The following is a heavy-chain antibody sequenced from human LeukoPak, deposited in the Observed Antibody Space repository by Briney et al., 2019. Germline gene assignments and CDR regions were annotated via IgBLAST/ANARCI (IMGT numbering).Heavy chain of an antibody. CDR2: ISSSSTT. V-gene: IGHV3-48*01. Sequence: PGGSLRLSCAASGFTFSSYSMNWVRQAPGKGLEWVSYISSSSTTYYADSVKGRFTISRDNAKNSLYLQMDSLRAEDTAVYYCATQWELLLFDYWGQGTLVTVSS. CDR1: GFTFSSYS. CDR3: ATQWELLLFDY. J-gene: IGHJ4*02. D-gene: IGHD1-26*01.